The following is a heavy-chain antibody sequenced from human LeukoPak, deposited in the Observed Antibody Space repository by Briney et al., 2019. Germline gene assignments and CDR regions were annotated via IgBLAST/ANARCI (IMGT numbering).Heavy chain of an antibody. CDR3: ARVHFVVVTAIHYFDY. Sequence: SETLSLTCTVSGGSIRSYYWSWIRQPPGKGLEWIGYIFYSGGANYNPSLKSRVTISVDTSKNQFSLKLSSVTAADTAVYYCARVHFVVVTAIHYFDYWGQGTLVTVSS. D-gene: IGHD2-21*02. CDR2: IFYSGGA. V-gene: IGHV4-59*12. J-gene: IGHJ4*02. CDR1: GGSIRSYY.